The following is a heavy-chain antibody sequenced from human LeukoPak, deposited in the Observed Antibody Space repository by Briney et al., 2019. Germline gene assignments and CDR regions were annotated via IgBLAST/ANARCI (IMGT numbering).Heavy chain of an antibody. Sequence: ASVKVSCKASGYTFTSYHVHWVRQAPGQGLEWMGVIKPSDGSTIYAQKFQGTVTMTRDMSTSTVYMELSSLTSEDTAVYYCARVLTDSRGWYHFDYWGQGTLVTVSS. D-gene: IGHD6-19*01. J-gene: IGHJ4*02. CDR3: ARVLTDSRGWYHFDY. CDR2: IKPSDGST. CDR1: GYTFTSYH. V-gene: IGHV1-46*01.